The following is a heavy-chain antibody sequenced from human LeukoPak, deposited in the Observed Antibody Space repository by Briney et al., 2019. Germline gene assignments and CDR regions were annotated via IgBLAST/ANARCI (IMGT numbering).Heavy chain of an antibody. Sequence: GGSLRLSCAASGFXVSSNYFSWVRQTPGKGLEWVSGISGSGGSTYYAGSVKGRFTISRDNSKNTLYLQMNSLRAEDTAVYYCSKDLRAISSGWFGGYFDYWGQGNLVTVSS. CDR3: SKDLRAISSGWFGGYFDY. J-gene: IGHJ4*02. CDR1: GFXVSSNY. D-gene: IGHD6-19*01. V-gene: IGHV3-23*01. CDR2: ISGSGGST.